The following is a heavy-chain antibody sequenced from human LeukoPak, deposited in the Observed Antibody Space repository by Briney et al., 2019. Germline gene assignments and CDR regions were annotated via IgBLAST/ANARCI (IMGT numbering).Heavy chain of an antibody. J-gene: IGHJ4*02. CDR2: INAYNGNT. D-gene: IGHD1-26*01. V-gene: IGHV1-18*01. Sequence: ASVNVSCKTSGYTFNYYVISWVRQAPGQGLEWMGWINAYNGNTNDAQKFQGRVTMTTDTSTSTAYMELRSLRSDDTAVYYCARGEKPYDYWGQGTLVSVSS. CDR3: ARGEKPYDY. CDR1: GYTFNYYV.